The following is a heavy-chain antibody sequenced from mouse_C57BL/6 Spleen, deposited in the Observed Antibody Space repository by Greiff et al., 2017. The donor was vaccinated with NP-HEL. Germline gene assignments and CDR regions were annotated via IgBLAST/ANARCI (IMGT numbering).Heavy chain of an antibody. CDR3: AREGYYDGYRYAMDY. V-gene: IGHV1-82*01. J-gene: IGHJ4*01. CDR1: GYAFSSSW. Sequence: QVQLKQSGPELVKPGASVKISCKASGYAFSSSWMNWVKQRPGKGLEWTGRIYPGDGDTNYNGKFKGKATLTADKSSSTAYMQLSSLTSEDSAVYFCAREGYYDGYRYAMDYWGQGTSVTVSS. D-gene: IGHD2-3*01. CDR2: IYPGDGDT.